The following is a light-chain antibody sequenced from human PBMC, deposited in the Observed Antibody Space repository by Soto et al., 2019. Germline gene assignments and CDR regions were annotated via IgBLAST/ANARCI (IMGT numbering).Light chain of an antibody. CDR3: CSYAGSYSYV. J-gene: IGLJ1*01. CDR2: DVI. V-gene: IGLV2-11*01. Sequence: QSALTQPRSVSGSPGQSVSISCTGARSDVGGYDYVSWYQQHPDKAPKVIIYDVIKRPSGVPDRFSGSKSGNTASLTISGLQSDDEDDYYCCSYAGSYSYVFGPGTKVTVL. CDR1: RSDVGGYDY.